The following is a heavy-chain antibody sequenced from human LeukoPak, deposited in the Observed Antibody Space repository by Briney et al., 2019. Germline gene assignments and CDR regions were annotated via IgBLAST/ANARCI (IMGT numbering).Heavy chain of an antibody. CDR2: INPNSGGT. J-gene: IGHJ5*02. D-gene: IGHD3-9*01. CDR3: ARGILTYYDILTGGFCFDP. V-gene: IGHV1-2*02. CDR1: GYTFTGYY. Sequence: ASVKVSCKASGYTFTGYYMHWVRQAPGQGLEWMGWINPNSGGTNYAQKFQGRVTMTRDTSISTAYMELSRLRSDDTAVYYCARGILTYYDILTGGFCFDPWGQGPLVTVSS.